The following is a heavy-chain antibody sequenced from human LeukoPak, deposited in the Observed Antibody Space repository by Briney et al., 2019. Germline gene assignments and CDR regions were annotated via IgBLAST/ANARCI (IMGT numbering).Heavy chain of an antibody. CDR3: ARVSVRYYDSSGYYYSPFDY. CDR1: GGSISSYY. CDR2: IYYSGST. J-gene: IGHJ4*02. D-gene: IGHD3-22*01. Sequence: TSETLSLTCTVSGGSISSYYWSWIRQPPGKGLEWIGYIYYSGSTNYNPSLKSRVTISVDTSKNQFSLKLSSVTAADTAVYYCARVSVRYYDSSGYYYSPFDYWGQGTLVTVSS. V-gene: IGHV4-59*01.